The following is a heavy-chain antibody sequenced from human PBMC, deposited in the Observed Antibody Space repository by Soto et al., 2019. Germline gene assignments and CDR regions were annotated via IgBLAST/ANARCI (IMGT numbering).Heavy chain of an antibody. Sequence: GSGPTLVNPTHTLTLTCTFSGFSLSTSGMCVSWIRQPPGKALEWLARIDWDDDKYYSTSLKTRLTISKDTSKNQVVLTMTNMDPVDTATYYCAGASLFGLVYYLDYWGPGTLDTVSS. V-gene: IGHV2-70*11. D-gene: IGHD3-3*01. J-gene: IGHJ4*01. CDR2: IDWDDDK. CDR1: GFSLSTSGMC. CDR3: AGASLFGLVYYLDY.